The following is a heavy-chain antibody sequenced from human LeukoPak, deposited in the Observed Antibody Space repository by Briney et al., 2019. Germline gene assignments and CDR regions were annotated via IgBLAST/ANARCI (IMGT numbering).Heavy chain of an antibody. Sequence: ASVKVSCKASGGTFSSYAISWVRQAPGQGLEWMGGIIPIFGTAIYAQKLQGRVTMTEDTSTDTAYMELSSLRSEDTAVYYCCSSTSSHLSYWGQGTLVTVSS. V-gene: IGHV1-69*06. J-gene: IGHJ4*02. CDR2: IIPIFGTA. CDR3: CSSTSSHLSY. CDR1: GGTFSSYA. D-gene: IGHD2-2*01.